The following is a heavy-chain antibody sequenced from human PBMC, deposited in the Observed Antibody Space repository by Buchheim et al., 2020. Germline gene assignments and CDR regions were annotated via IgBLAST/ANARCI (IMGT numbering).Heavy chain of an antibody. D-gene: IGHD3-10*01. CDR1: GGSFSGYY. CDR2: INHSGST. Sequence: QVQLQQWGAGLLKPSETLSLTCAVYGGSFSGYYWSWIRQPPGKGLEWIGEINHSGSTNYNPSLKSRVTISVDQSKNQFSLKLSSVTAADTAVYYCASITGITMVRGVIIDGMDVWGRGTT. CDR3: ASITGITMVRGVIIDGMDV. V-gene: IGHV4-34*01. J-gene: IGHJ6*02.